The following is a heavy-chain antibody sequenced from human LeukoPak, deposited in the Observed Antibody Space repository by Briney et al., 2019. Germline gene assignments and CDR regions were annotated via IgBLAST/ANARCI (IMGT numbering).Heavy chain of an antibody. CDR3: STSYLRD. CDR1: GFTFSTYW. V-gene: IGHV3-7*01. CDR2: INPDGSGK. D-gene: IGHD3-10*01. Sequence: GGSLRLSCAASGFTFSTYWMGWGRQAPGKGLEFVANINPDGSGKYYGDSVKCRFTISRQNAENSLDLTMNSLRVEDTAVYFCSTSYLRDWGEGTLVTASS. J-gene: IGHJ1*01.